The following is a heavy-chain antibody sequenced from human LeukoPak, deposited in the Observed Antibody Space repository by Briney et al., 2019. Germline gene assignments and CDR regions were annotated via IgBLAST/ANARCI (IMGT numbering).Heavy chain of an antibody. Sequence: GGSLRLSCAASGFTFSTYAMSWVRQAPGKGLEWVSAISGSGGTTYYADSVKGRFTISRDNSKNTLYLQMNSLRAEDTAVYYCARDWGYSSGWYVDYWGQGTLVTVSS. V-gene: IGHV3-23*01. CDR1: GFTFSTYA. J-gene: IGHJ4*02. D-gene: IGHD6-19*01. CDR2: ISGSGGTT. CDR3: ARDWGYSSGWYVDY.